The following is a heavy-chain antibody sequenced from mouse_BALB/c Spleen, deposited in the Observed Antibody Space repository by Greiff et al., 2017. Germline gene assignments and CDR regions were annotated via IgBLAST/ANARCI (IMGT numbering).Heavy chain of an antibody. J-gene: IGHJ4*01. CDR3: ARRASSLLRLRGYAMDY. CDR2: INPDSSTI. Sequence: EVQLVESGGGLVQPGGSLKLSCAASGFDFSRYWMSWVRQAPGKGLEWIGEINPDSSTINYTPSLKDKFIISRDNAKNTLYLQMSKVRSEDTALYYCARRASSLLRLRGYAMDYWGQGTSVTVSS. V-gene: IGHV4-1*02. CDR1: GFDFSRYW. D-gene: IGHD1-2*01.